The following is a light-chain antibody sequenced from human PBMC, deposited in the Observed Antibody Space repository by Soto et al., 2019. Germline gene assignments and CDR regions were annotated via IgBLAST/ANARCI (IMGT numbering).Light chain of an antibody. V-gene: IGKV3-20*01. CDR2: GAS. Sequence: ESVLTQSPGTLSLSPGERATLSCRATRSVSSSYLAWYQQRPGQAPRLLIYGASSRATDISDRFSGSGSGTDFTLTISRLEPEDSAVYYCQQYGSSLWTFGQGTKVDIK. CDR3: QQYGSSLWT. J-gene: IGKJ1*01. CDR1: RSVSSSY.